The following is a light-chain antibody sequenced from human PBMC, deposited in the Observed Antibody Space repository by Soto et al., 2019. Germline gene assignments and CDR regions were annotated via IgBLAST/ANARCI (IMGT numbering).Light chain of an antibody. CDR1: QSISSY. V-gene: IGKV1-39*01. CDR2: AAS. Sequence: DIQMTHSPSSLSASVLYIVTITFRASQSISSYLNWYQQKPGKAPKLLIYAASSLQSGVPSRFSGSGSGTDYTLTISSLQPEDFATYYCQQYNSYSPLNFGGGTKVDIK. CDR3: QQYNSYSPLN. J-gene: IGKJ4*01.